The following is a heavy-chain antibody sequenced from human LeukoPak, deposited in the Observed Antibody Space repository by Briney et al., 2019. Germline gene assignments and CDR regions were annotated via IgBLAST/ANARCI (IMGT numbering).Heavy chain of an antibody. V-gene: IGHV1-46*01. CDR3: ATVFFSGSYYFDY. CDR1: GYTFTSYG. Sequence: ASVKVSCKASGYTFTSYGISWVRQAPGQGLEWMGIINPSGGSTSYAQKFQGRVTMTEDTSTDTTYMELSSLRSEDTAVYYCATVFFSGSYYFDYWGQGTLVTVSS. J-gene: IGHJ4*02. CDR2: INPSGGST. D-gene: IGHD1-26*01.